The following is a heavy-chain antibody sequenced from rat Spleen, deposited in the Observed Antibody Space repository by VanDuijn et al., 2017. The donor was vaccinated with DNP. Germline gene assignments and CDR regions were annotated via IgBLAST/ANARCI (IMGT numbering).Heavy chain of an antibody. CDR2: IWTGGNT. V-gene: IGHV2-1*01. D-gene: IGHD1-2*01. Sequence: QVQLKESGPGLVQPSQTLTLTCTVSGFSLTINSVHWVRQPPGGGLEWIGAIWTGGNTDYNSRLNSRLTISRDAARGQVFLEMNGLQTEDTATYFCARRGDYSTYGFGYWGQGTLVIVSS. CDR3: ARRGDYSTYGFGY. J-gene: IGHJ3*01. CDR1: GFSLTINS.